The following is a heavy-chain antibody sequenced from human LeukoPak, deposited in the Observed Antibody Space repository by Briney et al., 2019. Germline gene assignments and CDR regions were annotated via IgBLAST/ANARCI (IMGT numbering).Heavy chain of an antibody. J-gene: IGHJ5*02. Sequence: SETLSLTCTVSGGSISSYYWSWIRQPPGKGLEWIAYIYYSGSTNYNPSLKSRVTIPVDTSKNQFSLKMSSVTAADTAVYYCAGAAVAGTGWFDPWGQGTLVTVSS. D-gene: IGHD6-19*01. CDR1: GGSISSYY. CDR3: AGAAVAGTGWFDP. CDR2: IYYSGST. V-gene: IGHV4-59*01.